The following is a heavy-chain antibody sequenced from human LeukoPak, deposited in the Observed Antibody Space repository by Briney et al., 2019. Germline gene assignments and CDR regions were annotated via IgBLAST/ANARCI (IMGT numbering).Heavy chain of an antibody. CDR2: IYYSGST. J-gene: IGHJ4*02. CDR1: GGSISSYY. V-gene: IGHV4-59*01. Sequence: SETLSLTCTVSGGSISSYYWSWIRQPPGKGLEWIGYIYYSGSTNYNPSLKSRVTISVDTSKNQFSLKLSSVTAADTAVYYCAKGLGSGWERYFDYWGQGTLVTVSS. D-gene: IGHD6-19*01. CDR3: AKGLGSGWERYFDY.